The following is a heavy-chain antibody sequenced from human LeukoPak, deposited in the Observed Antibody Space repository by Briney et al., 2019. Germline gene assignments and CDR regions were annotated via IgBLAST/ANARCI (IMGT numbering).Heavy chain of an antibody. D-gene: IGHD3-16*01. V-gene: IGHV5-10-1*01. CDR1: GYSFTSYW. CDR3: AKSFYADWHFDL. J-gene: IGHJ2*01. CDR2: IDPSDPSGSYT. Sequence: GESLKIPCKGSGYSFTSYWITWVRQMPGKGLEWMGRIDPSDPSGSYTTYSPSFEGHVTISTDKSINTAYLQWRSLRASDTAMYYCAKSFYADWHFDLWGRGTLVTVSS.